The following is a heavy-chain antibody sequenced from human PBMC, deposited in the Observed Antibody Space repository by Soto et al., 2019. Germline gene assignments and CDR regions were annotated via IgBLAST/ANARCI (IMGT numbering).Heavy chain of an antibody. CDR1: GFTFSDHY. V-gene: IGHV3-72*01. D-gene: IGHD1-20*01. CDR2: IRNKADSSST. Sequence: EVQLVESGGGLVQPGGSLRLSCAASGFTFSDHYMDWVRQAPGKGLEWVGRIRNKADSSSTLYAASVKGRFTSSRAESRASLSLQIYGVKSEDTSLYYCVSVRITAHEGGRAFDIWGQGTVVTVSS. J-gene: IGHJ3*02. CDR3: VSVRITAHEGGRAFDI.